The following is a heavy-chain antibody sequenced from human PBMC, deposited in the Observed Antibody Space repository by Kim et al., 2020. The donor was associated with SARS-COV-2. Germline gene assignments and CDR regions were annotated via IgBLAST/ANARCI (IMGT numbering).Heavy chain of an antibody. D-gene: IGHD6-19*01. CDR2: INWNGGST. Sequence: GGSLRLSCAASGFTFDDYGMSWVRQAPGKGLEWVSGINWNGGSTGYADSVKGRFTISRDNAKNSLYLQMNSLRAEDTALYHCARGLSSGWNNWFDPWGQGTLVTVSS. CDR3: ARGLSSGWNNWFDP. CDR1: GFTFDDYG. V-gene: IGHV3-20*01. J-gene: IGHJ5*02.